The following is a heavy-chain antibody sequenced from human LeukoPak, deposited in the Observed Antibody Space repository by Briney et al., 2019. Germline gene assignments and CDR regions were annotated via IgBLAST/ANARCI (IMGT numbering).Heavy chain of an antibody. D-gene: IGHD6-19*01. CDR1: GITLSNYG. CDR3: ARVRGQWLVVGYFDY. Sequence: PGGSLRLSCAVSGITLSNYGMSWVRQAPGKGLEWIGEINHSGSTNYNPSLKSRVTISVDTSKNQFSLKLSSVTAADTAVYYCARVRGQWLVVGYFDYWGQGTLVTVSS. CDR2: INHSGST. J-gene: IGHJ4*02. V-gene: IGHV4-34*01.